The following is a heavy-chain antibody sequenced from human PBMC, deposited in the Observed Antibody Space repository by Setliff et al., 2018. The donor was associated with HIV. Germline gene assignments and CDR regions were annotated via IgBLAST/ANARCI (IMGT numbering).Heavy chain of an antibody. D-gene: IGHD3-22*01. CDR3: ALDSSDS. CDR1: GGSISSGFY. J-gene: IGHJ4*02. Sequence: SETLSLTCTVSGGSISSGFYWGWIRQPPGKGLEWIGSIYHSGSTYYNPSLKSRVTISVDTSKNQFSLKLSSVTAADTAVYYCALDSSDSWGPGTLVTVSS. CDR2: IYHSGST. V-gene: IGHV4-38-2*02.